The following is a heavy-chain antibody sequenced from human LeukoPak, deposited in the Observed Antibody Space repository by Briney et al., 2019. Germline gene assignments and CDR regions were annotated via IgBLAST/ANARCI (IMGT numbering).Heavy chain of an antibody. V-gene: IGHV4-59*01. CDR3: AREVGGYEAYFDY. Sequence: PSETLSLTCTVSGGSISSYYWSWIRQPPGKGLEWIGYIYYSGSTNYNPSLKSRVTISVDTSKNQFSLKLSSVTAADTAVYYCAREVGGYEAYFDYWGQGTLVTVSS. CDR2: IYYSGST. J-gene: IGHJ4*02. CDR1: GGSISSYY. D-gene: IGHD5-12*01.